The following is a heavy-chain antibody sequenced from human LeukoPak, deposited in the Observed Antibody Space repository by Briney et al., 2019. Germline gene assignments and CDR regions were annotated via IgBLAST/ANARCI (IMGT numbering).Heavy chain of an antibody. CDR2: TYRGGTT. CDR1: GFTVSTNH. J-gene: IGHJ4*02. D-gene: IGHD3-16*01. V-gene: IGHV3-66*01. CDR3: ARVLGSPSYFDD. Sequence: GGSLRLSWAASGFTVSTNHMSWVRQSPGKGLEWVSVTYRGGTTDYADFVKDRFSSYRDTSKNTLDLQMNSLRAEDTAVYYCARVLGSPSYFDDWGQGTLVTVSP.